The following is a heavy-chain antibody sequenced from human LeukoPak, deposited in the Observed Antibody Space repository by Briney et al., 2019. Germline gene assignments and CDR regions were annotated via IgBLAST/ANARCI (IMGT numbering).Heavy chain of an antibody. D-gene: IGHD1-26*01. CDR2: ISAYNGNT. CDR1: GYTFTSYG. J-gene: IGHJ4*02. Sequence: ASVKVSCKASGYTFTSYGISWVRQAPGQGLEWMGWISAYNGNTNYAQKLQGRVTMTTDASTSTAYMELRSLRSDDTAVYYCARVIVGATTADYWGQGTLVTVSS. V-gene: IGHV1-18*01. CDR3: ARVIVGATTADY.